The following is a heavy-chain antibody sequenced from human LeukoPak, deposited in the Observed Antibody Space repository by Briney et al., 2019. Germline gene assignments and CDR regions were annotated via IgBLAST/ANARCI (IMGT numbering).Heavy chain of an antibody. J-gene: IGHJ4*02. D-gene: IGHD3-22*01. V-gene: IGHV1-18*01. CDR1: GYTFTSYG. CDR3: AISSGYCRTFDY. CDR2: ISAYNGNT. Sequence: ASVKVSCKASGYTFTSYGISWVRQAPGQGLAWMGWISAYNGNTNYAQKLQGRVTMTTDTSTSTAYMELRSLRSDDTAVYYCAISSGYCRTFDYWGQGTLVTVSS.